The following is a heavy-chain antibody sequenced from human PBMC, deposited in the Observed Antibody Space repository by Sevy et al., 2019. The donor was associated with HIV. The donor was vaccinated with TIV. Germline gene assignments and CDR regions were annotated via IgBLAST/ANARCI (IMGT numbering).Heavy chain of an antibody. Sequence: GGSLRLSCAVSGFSFSDYYMSWIRQAPGKGLEWVSSINAISSNIYYADSVKGRFTISRDNAENSLYLQMNSVRAEDTAVYYCARDLFSGGNAVYGYWGQGTLVTVSS. V-gene: IGHV3-11*04. CDR1: GFSFSDYY. J-gene: IGHJ4*02. CDR3: ARDLFSGGNAVYGY. CDR2: INAISSNI. D-gene: IGHD2-15*01.